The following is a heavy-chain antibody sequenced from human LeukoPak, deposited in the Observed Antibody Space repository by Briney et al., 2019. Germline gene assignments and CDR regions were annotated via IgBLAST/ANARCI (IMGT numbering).Heavy chain of an antibody. CDR2: INPKSGDT. CDR3: ARGPNTGAFDA. V-gene: IGHV1-2*02. Sequence: ASVKVSCKASGYTFSDYYMHWWRQAPGQRLEWLGWINPKSGDTNFAQNFQGRVTMTRDTSISTAYMELSSLTSDDRAVYYCARGPNTGAFDAWGQGTLVNVSS. J-gene: IGHJ4*02. CDR1: GYTFSDYY. D-gene: IGHD7-27*01.